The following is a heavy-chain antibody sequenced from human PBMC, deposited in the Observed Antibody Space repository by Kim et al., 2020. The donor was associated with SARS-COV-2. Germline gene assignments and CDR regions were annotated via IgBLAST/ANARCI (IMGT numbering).Heavy chain of an antibody. CDR3: AKEKSGEYSRIFDY. Sequence: GGSLRLSCAASGFTFSAHCMHWVRQAPGKGLEWVAVISYDGKHKFYTDSVKGRFTISRDNSKKTVYLQMNSLRAEDTAVYYCAKEKSGEYSRIFDYWGQGPLVTVPS. D-gene: IGHD6-6*01. V-gene: IGHV3-30*18. CDR2: ISYDGKHK. CDR1: GFTFSAHC. J-gene: IGHJ4*02.